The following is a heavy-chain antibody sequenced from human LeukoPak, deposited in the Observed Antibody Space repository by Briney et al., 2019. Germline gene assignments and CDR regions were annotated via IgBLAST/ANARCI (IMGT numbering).Heavy chain of an antibody. D-gene: IGHD2-15*01. CDR1: GGSISSYY. V-gene: IGHV4-59*01. CDR2: IYYSGST. CDR3: ARELAGKDCSGGSCYGWRYYYGMDV. Sequence: SETLSLTCTVSGGSISSYYWSWIRQPPGKGLEWIGYIYYSGSTNYNPSLKSRVTISVDTSKNQFSLKLSSVTAADTAVYYCARELAGKDCSGGSCYGWRYYYGMDVWGQGTTVTVSS. J-gene: IGHJ6*02.